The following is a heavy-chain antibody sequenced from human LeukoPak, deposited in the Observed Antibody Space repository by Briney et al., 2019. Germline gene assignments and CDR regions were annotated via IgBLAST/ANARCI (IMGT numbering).Heavy chain of an antibody. CDR1: DGSFSGYY. D-gene: IGHD3-3*01. CDR2: INHSGST. J-gene: IGHJ4*02. Sequence: SETLSLTCAVYDGSFSGYYWSWIRQPPGKGREWIGEINHSGSTNHNPSLKSRVSISLDTSKSEFSLKVRYVTAADTAVYYCARGLNDSWTGENYWGQGTLVTVSS. V-gene: IGHV4-34*01. CDR3: ARGLNDSWTGENY.